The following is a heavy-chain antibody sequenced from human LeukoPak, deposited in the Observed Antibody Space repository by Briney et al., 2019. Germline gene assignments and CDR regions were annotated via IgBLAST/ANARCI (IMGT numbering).Heavy chain of an antibody. J-gene: IGHJ4*02. D-gene: IGHD6-19*01. V-gene: IGHV3-30*02. CDR1: GVTFSRYG. CDR3: AKGGSGWSLDC. CDR2: TRYDGSNE. Sequence: GGSLRLSCLASGVTFSRYGMFWVRQAPGKGLEWVAFTRYDGSNEYYTGSVKGRFTISRDNSKNTLYLQMNSLRAEDTAVYYCAKGGSGWSLDCWGQGALVTVSS.